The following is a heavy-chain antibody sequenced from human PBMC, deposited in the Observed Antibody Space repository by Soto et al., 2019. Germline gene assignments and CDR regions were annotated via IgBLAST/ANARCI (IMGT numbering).Heavy chain of an antibody. CDR3: SRDPRLVDY. Sequence: GRSLRLSCVASAFTSSYYYMTWSRQAPAKGPDWLSYSNAGGDVRCYGDSGNGRFTISRETARRSVYLQMNRLTGDDTAVYYCSRDPRLVDYWGEGTLVTVSS. CDR2: SNAGGDVR. V-gene: IGHV3-11*01. D-gene: IGHD1-26*01. CDR1: AFTSSYYY. J-gene: IGHJ4*02.